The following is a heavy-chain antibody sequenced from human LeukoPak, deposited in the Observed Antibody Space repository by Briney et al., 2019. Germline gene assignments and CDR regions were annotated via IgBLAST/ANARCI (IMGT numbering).Heavy chain of an antibody. Sequence: GGSLRLSCAASGFTFDGYAMHWVRQAPGKGLEWVSGISWNSGSIGYADSVKGRFTISRDNAKNSLYLQMNSLRAEDTALYYCAKDTGPGIAAAWGQGTLVTVSS. CDR1: GFTFDGYA. J-gene: IGHJ5*02. CDR2: ISWNSGSI. V-gene: IGHV3-9*01. D-gene: IGHD6-13*01. CDR3: AKDTGPGIAAA.